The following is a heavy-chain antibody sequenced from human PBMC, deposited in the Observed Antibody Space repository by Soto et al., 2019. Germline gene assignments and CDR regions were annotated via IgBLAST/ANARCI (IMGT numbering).Heavy chain of an antibody. CDR2: ISSSGSTI. J-gene: IGHJ6*02. Sequence: RLSCAASGFTFSSYGMNWVRQAPGKGLEWVSYISSSGSTIYYADSVKGRFTISRDNAKNSLYLQMNSLRAEDTAVYYCARAYYDILTGYVYYGMDVWGQGTTVTVSS. D-gene: IGHD3-9*01. V-gene: IGHV3-48*03. CDR3: ARAYYDILTGYVYYGMDV. CDR1: GFTFSSYG.